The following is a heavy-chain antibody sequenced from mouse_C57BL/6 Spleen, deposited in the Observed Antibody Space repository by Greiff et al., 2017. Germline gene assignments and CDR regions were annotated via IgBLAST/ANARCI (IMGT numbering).Heavy chain of an antibody. CDR2: IYPGSGST. J-gene: IGHJ3*01. Sequence: VQLQQPGAELVKPGASVKMSCKASGYTFTSYWITWVKQRPGQGLEWIGDIYPGSGSTNYNEKFKGKATLTVDKSSSTAYMELRSLTSEDSAVYYCARHYGREFAYWGQGTLVTVSA. V-gene: IGHV1-55*01. CDR3: ARHYGREFAY. CDR1: GYTFTSYW. D-gene: IGHD1-1*01.